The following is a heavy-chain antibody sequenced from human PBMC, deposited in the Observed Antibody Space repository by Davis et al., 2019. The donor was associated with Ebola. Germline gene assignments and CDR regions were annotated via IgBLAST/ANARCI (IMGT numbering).Heavy chain of an antibody. Sequence: AASVKVSCKASGYTFTSYGISWVRQAPGQGLEWMGWISAYNGNTNYAQKLQGRVTMTTDTSTSTAYMELRSLRSDDTAVYYCARDFITMGRGPGGWFDPWGQGTLVTVSS. CDR2: ISAYNGNT. V-gene: IGHV1-18*01. CDR3: ARDFITMGRGPGGWFDP. CDR1: GYTFTSYG. D-gene: IGHD3-10*01. J-gene: IGHJ5*02.